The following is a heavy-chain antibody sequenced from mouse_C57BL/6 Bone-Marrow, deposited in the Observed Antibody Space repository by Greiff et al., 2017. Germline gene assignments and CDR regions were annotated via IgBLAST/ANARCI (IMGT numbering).Heavy chain of an antibody. Sequence: EVQLQQSGPELVKPGASVKISCKASGYSFTGYYMNWVKQSPEKSLEWIGEINPSTGGTTYNQKFKAKATLTVDKSSSTAYMQLKSLTSEDSAVYYCERHDYNAMDYWGQGTSVTVSS. CDR2: INPSTGGT. J-gene: IGHJ4*01. CDR1: GYSFTGYY. CDR3: ERHDYNAMDY. V-gene: IGHV1-42*01.